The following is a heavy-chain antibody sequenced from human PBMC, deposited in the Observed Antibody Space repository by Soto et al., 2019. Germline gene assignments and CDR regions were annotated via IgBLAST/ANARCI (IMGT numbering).Heavy chain of an antibody. D-gene: IGHD3-16*01. CDR2: MYHSGTT. CDR3: ARVAFGPIDY. J-gene: IGHJ4*02. V-gene: IGHV4-38-2*02. CDR1: NYSISSGDY. Sequence: PSETLSLTCTVSNYSISSGDYWGCIWQSPGEGLEWIVSMYHSGTTYYNPSLKSRVIISVDTSKNQFSLKLTSVTSADTAVYFCARVAFGPIDYWGQGTLVTAPQ.